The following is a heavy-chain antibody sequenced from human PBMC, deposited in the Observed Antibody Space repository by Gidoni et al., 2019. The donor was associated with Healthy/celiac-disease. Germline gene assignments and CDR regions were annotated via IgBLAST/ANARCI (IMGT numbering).Heavy chain of an antibody. CDR1: GGTFSSYA. CDR3: ARGMDIVVVPATYENYYYYYMDV. J-gene: IGHJ6*03. Sequence: QVQLVQSGAEVKKPGSSVKVSCKASGGTFSSYAIRWVRQAPGQGLEWMGGIIPIFGTANYAQKFQGRVTITADKSTSTAYMELSSLRSEDTAVYYCARGMDIVVVPATYENYYYYYMDVWGKGTTVTVSS. D-gene: IGHD2-2*03. CDR2: IIPIFGTA. V-gene: IGHV1-69*06.